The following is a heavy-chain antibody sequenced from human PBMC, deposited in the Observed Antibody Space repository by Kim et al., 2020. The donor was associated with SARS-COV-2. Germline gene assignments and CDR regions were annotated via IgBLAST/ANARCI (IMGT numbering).Heavy chain of an antibody. CDR3: ASPGYSGYDFRFDY. D-gene: IGHD5-12*01. Sequence: NPSLKSRVTISVDTSKNQFSLKLSSVTAADTAVYYCASPGYSGYDFRFDYWGQGTLVTVSS. V-gene: IGHV4-39*01. J-gene: IGHJ4*02.